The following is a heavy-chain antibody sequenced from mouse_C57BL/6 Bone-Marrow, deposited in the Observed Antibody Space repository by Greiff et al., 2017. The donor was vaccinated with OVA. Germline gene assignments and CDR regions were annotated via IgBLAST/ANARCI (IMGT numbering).Heavy chain of an antibody. CDR3: ARGGWLLPAWFAY. CDR2: IDPSDSET. J-gene: IGHJ3*01. CDR1: GYTFTSYW. Sequence: VQLQQPGAELVRPGSSVKLSCKASGYTFTSYWMHCVTPIPLPFLDWIGNIDPSDSETHYNQKFKDKATLTVDKSSSTAYMQLSSLTSEDSAVYYCARGGWLLPAWFAYWGQGTLVTVSA. V-gene: IGHV1-52*01. D-gene: IGHD2-3*01.